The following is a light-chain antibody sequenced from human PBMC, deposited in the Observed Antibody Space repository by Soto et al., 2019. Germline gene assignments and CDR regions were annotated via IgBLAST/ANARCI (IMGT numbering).Light chain of an antibody. J-gene: IGKJ1*01. Sequence: EIVMTQSPATLSVSPGERATLSCRASQSLSSNLAWYQQKPGQAPRLIIYGASTRATGIPARFSGSGSGTEFTLTISSLQSEDFAVYYCQQYKYWPRTFGQGTKVEF. V-gene: IGKV3-15*01. CDR1: QSLSSN. CDR3: QQYKYWPRT. CDR2: GAS.